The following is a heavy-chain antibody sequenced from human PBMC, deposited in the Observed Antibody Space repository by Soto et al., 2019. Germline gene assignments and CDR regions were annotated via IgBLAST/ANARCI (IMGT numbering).Heavy chain of an antibody. CDR2: ISGNDDRT. CDR3: ASFPYYYDSSGYRWDAIDI. J-gene: IGHJ3*02. Sequence: PGGSLRLSCAASGFTFSSYAMSWVRQAPGKGLEWVSIISGNDDRTYYADSVKGRFTISRDNAKNSLYLQMSSLRAEDTALYYCASFPYYYDSSGYRWDAIDIWGQGTMVTVSS. D-gene: IGHD3-22*01. V-gene: IGHV3-23*01. CDR1: GFTFSSYA.